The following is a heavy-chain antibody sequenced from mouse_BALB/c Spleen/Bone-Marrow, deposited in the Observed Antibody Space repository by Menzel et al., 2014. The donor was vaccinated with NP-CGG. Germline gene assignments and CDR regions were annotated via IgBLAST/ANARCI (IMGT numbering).Heavy chain of an antibody. D-gene: IGHD1-2*01. Sequence: VKVVESGPGLVAPSQRLSITCTVSGFSLTGYGINWVRQPPGKGLEWLGMIWGDGNTDYNSALKSRLSISKDNSKSQVFLKMNSLQTDDTARYYCARAPGYDLYYAMDYWGQGTSVTVSS. V-gene: IGHV2-6-7*01. J-gene: IGHJ4*01. CDR3: ARAPGYDLYYAMDY. CDR1: GFSLTGYG. CDR2: IWGDGNT.